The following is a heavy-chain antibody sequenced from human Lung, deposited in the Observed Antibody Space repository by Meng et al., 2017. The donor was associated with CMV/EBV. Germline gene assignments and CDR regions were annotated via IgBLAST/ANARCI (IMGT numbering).Heavy chain of an antibody. Sequence: KASGGTFSSYAISWVRQAPGQGLEWMGGIIPILGIANHAQKFQGRVTITADKSTSTAYMELSSLRSEDTAVYYCARGHTAMVPYFDYWGQGTLVTVSS. CDR2: IIPILGIA. D-gene: IGHD5-18*01. CDR1: GGTFSSYA. J-gene: IGHJ4*02. V-gene: IGHV1-69*10. CDR3: ARGHTAMVPYFDY.